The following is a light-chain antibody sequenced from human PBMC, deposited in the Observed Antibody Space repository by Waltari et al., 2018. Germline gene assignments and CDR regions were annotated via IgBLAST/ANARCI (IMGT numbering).Light chain of an antibody. V-gene: IGLV1-44*01. CDR3: TPWDDSLIGPV. CDR1: TSNTGRHT. Sequence: QSLLTQPPSASGTPGQTLAISCSGSTSNTGRHTVSWYRKVPGTATKLLIYSNNERPSGVPDRFSGSKSGTSASLAIRGLLSEDEVDYYCTPWDDSLIGPVFGGGTRLTVV. CDR2: SNN. J-gene: IGLJ3*02.